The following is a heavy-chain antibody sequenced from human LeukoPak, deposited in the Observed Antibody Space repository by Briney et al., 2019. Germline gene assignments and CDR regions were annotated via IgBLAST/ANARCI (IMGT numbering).Heavy chain of an antibody. CDR2: INPNSGGT. CDR1: GYTFTSFD. D-gene: IGHD2-2*01. Sequence: GASVKVSCKASGYTFTSFDINWVRQAPGQGLEWMGWINPNSGGTNYAQKFQGRVTMTRDTSISTAYMELSRLRSDDTAVYYCARAIVVVPAEDYYYYMDVWGKGTTVTVSS. CDR3: ARAIVVVPAEDYYYYMDV. V-gene: IGHV1-2*02. J-gene: IGHJ6*03.